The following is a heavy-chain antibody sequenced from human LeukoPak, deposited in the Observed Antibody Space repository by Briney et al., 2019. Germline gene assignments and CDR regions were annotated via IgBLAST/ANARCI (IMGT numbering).Heavy chain of an antibody. CDR1: GFTFSSYG. V-gene: IGHV3-30*02. CDR2: IRYDGSNK. D-gene: IGHD6-19*01. J-gene: IGHJ3*02. CDR3: ATTVAGTRNAFDI. Sequence: GGSLRLSCAASGFTFSSYGMHWVRQAPGKGLEWVAFIRYDGSNKYYADSVKGRLTISRDNSKNMLYLQMNSLRAEDTAVYYCATTVAGTRNAFDIWGQGTMVTVSS.